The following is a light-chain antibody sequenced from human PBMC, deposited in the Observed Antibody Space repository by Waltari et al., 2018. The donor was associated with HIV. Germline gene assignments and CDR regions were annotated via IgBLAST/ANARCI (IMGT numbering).Light chain of an antibody. Sequence: QSALTQPPSESGSPVQSVTISCTGTSSDVRGYNYVSWYQQHPGKAPKLMIYEVSNRPSGVPDRFSGSKSGNTASLTVSGLQAEDEADYYCNSYAGSNNWVFGGGTKLTVL. V-gene: IGLV2-8*01. CDR3: NSYAGSNNWV. CDR1: SSDVRGYNY. CDR2: EVS. J-gene: IGLJ3*02.